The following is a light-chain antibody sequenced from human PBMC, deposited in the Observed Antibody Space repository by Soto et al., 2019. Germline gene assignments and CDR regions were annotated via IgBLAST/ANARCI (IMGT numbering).Light chain of an antibody. Sequence: EIVLTQSPATLSLSPGERATLSCRASQSVSSYLVWYQQKPGQAPRLLIYDASNRATGIPARFSASGSGTDFTLTISSLEPEDFALYYCQQRSNWPLTFGGGTKVEIK. CDR3: QQRSNWPLT. V-gene: IGKV3-11*01. J-gene: IGKJ4*01. CDR1: QSVSSY. CDR2: DAS.